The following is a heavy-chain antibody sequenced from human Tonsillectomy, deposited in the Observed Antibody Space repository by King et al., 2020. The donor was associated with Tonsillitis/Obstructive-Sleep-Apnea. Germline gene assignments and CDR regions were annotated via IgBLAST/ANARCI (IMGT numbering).Heavy chain of an antibody. J-gene: IGHJ5*02. D-gene: IGHD3-16*02. CDR2: IKQDGSEK. CDR1: GFTFSSYW. V-gene: IGHV3-7*04. Sequence: VQLVESGGGLVQPGGSLRLSCAASGFTFSSYWMSWVRQAPGKGLEWVANIKQDGSEKYYVDSVKGRFTISRDNAKNSLYLQMNSLRAEDTAVYYCARGGLLLGELSLWRPSTPKYNWFDPWGQGTLVTVSS. CDR3: ARGGLLLGELSLWRPSTPKYNWFDP.